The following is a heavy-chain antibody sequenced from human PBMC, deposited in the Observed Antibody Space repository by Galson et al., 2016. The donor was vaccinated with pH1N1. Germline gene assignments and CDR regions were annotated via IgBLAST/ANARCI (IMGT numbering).Heavy chain of an antibody. Sequence: TLSLTCTVSGTSISSGSYYWSWIRQPAGKGLEWIGHIHTSGSTNYNPSLKSRVTISVDTSKNQFSLKVSSVTAADTAVYYCARDRSPARLYYWGRGTLVTVSS. J-gene: IGHJ4*02. CDR3: ARDRSPARLYY. V-gene: IGHV4-61*09. D-gene: IGHD2-2*01. CDR2: IHTSGST. CDR1: GTSISSGSYY.